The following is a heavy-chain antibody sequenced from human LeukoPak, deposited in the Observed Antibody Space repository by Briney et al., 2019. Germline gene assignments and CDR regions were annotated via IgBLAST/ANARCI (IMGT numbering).Heavy chain of an antibody. CDR2: IHTSGST. CDR3: ARSEYNYGADAFDI. D-gene: IGHD5-18*01. CDR1: GGSISSGSYY. J-gene: IGHJ3*02. V-gene: IGHV4-61*02. Sequence: PSETLSLTCTVSGGSISSGSYYWSWIRQPAGKGLEWIGRIHTSGSTNYSPSLKSRVTISVDTSKNQFSLKLSSVTAADTAVYYCARSEYNYGADAFDIWGQGTMVTVSS.